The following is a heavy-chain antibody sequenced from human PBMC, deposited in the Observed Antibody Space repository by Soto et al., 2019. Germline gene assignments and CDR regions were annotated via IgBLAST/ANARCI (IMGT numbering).Heavy chain of an antibody. J-gene: IGHJ1*01. CDR1: VGTFSNFA. Sequence: QVQLVQSGAEVKKPGSSVKVSCKASVGTFSNFAISWVRQAPGQGLEWMGGFIPIFGTLNYAQRFQGRLTIIADESTSTAYMELSRLRSEDTAVYYCSRFEQLVLHWGQGTLVTVSS. CDR2: FIPIFGTL. D-gene: IGHD6-13*01. V-gene: IGHV1-69*01. CDR3: SRFEQLVLH.